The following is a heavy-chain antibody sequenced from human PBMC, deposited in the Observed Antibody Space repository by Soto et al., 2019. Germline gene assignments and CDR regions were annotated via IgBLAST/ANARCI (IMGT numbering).Heavy chain of an antibody. CDR1: GFTFSSYS. CDR3: ARDSGYDGDYGMDV. V-gene: IGHV3-21*01. CDR2: ISSSSSYI. Sequence: GGSLRLSCAASGFTFSSYSMNWVRQAPGKGLEWVSSISSSSSYIYYADSVKGRFTISRDNAKNSLYLQMNSLRAEDTAVYYCARDSGYDGDYGMDVWGQGTTVTSP. D-gene: IGHD5-12*01. J-gene: IGHJ6*02.